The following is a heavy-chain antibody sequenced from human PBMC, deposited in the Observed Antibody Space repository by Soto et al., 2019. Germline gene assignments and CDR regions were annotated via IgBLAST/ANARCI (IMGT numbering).Heavy chain of an antibody. CDR3: ARDPTIQLWSTYYFDY. CDR1: GFTFSSYS. Sequence: GGSLRLSCAASGFTFSSYSMNWVRQAPGKGLEWVSYISSSSSTIYYADSVKGRFTISRDNAKNSLYLQMNSLRDEDTAVYYCARDPTIQLWSTYYFDYWGQGTLVTVSS. D-gene: IGHD5-18*01. V-gene: IGHV3-48*02. CDR2: ISSSSSTI. J-gene: IGHJ4*02.